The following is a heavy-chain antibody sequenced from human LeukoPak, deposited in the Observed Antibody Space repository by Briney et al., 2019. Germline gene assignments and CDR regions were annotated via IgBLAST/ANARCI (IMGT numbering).Heavy chain of an antibody. J-gene: IGHJ5*02. CDR3: ATSLRLGEYLFDP. CDR1: GYTFTGYY. V-gene: IGHV1-2*02. CDR2: INPNSGGT. Sequence: ASVKVSCKASGYTFTGYYMHWVRQAPGQGLEWMGWINPNSGGTNYAQKFQGRVTMTRDTSISTAYMELSRLRSDDTAVYYCATSLRLGEYLFDPWGQGTLVTVSS. D-gene: IGHD3-16*01.